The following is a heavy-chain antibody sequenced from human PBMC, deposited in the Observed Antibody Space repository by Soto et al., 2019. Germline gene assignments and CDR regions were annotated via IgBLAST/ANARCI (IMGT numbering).Heavy chain of an antibody. CDR1: GFTFNTFG. CDR3: VKERKGAYSGPSGTIRDGYYCDS. V-gene: IGHV3-30*18. CDR2: ISFDGSTH. D-gene: IGHD5-12*01. J-gene: IGHJ4*02. Sequence: QQQLVESGGGVVKPGRSLRLSCAASGFTFNTFGMHWVRQAPGKGLEWVAVISFDGSTHFYADSVKGRFIISRDNSNNTLFLQRSSLGEEATAVHYCVKERKGAYSGPSGTIRDGYYCDSWGQRTLVTVSS.